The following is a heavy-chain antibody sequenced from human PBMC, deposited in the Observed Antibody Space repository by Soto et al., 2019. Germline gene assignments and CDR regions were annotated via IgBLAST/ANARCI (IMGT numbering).Heavy chain of an antibody. CDR1: GFTFDDYA. D-gene: IGHD3-16*01. J-gene: IGHJ4*02. Sequence: GGSLRLSCAASGFTFDDYAMHWVRQAPGKGLEWVSGISWNSGSIGYADSVKGRFTISRDNAKNSLYLQMNSLRAEDTALYYCAKDRRGSYGSYFDYWGQGTLVTVSS. CDR3: AKDRRGSYGSYFDY. V-gene: IGHV3-9*01. CDR2: ISWNSGSI.